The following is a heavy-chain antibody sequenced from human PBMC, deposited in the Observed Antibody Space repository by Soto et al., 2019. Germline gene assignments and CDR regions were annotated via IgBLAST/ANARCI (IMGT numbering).Heavy chain of an antibody. V-gene: IGHV3-9*01. CDR3: AKDAGSLGGWYYYYYGMDV. J-gene: IGHJ6*02. CDR2: ISWNSGSI. CDR1: GFTFDDYA. Sequence: GGSLRLSCAASGFTFDDYAMHWVRQAPGKGLEWVSGISWNSGSIGYADSVKGRFTISRDNAKNSLYLQMNSLRAEDTALYYCAKDAGSLGGWYYYYYGMDVWGQGTTVTVSS. D-gene: IGHD6-19*01.